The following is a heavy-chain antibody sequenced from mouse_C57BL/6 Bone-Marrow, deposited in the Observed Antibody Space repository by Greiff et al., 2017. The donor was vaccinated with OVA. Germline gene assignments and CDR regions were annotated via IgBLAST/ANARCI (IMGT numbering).Heavy chain of an antibody. D-gene: IGHD2-5*01. CDR1: GYTFTSYW. V-gene: IGHV1-64*01. CDR3: AREGSNYVPYFDY. CDR2: IHPNSGST. J-gene: IGHJ2*01. Sequence: QVQLKQPGAELVKPGASVKLSCKASGYTFTSYWMHWVKQRPGQGLEWIGMIHPNSGSTNYNEKFKSKATLTVDKSSSTAYMQLSSLTSEDSAVYYCAREGSNYVPYFDYWGQGTTLTVSS.